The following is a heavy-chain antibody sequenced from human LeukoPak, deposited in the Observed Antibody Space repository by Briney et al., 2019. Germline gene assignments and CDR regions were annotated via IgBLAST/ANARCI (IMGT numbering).Heavy chain of an antibody. CDR3: ASGPYGGNPFDY. Sequence: GGSLRLSCEASGITFTSYGMHWVRQSPGKGLEWISFIFSSTLVNYADSVKGRFTISRDNAKNSIYLQMRSLRDEDTAIYYCASGPYGGNPFDYWGQGTLVTVSS. CDR2: IFSSTLV. D-gene: IGHD4-23*01. CDR1: GITFTSYG. J-gene: IGHJ4*02. V-gene: IGHV3-48*02.